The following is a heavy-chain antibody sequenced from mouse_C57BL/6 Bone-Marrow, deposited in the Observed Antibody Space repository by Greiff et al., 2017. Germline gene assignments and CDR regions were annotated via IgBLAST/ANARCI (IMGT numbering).Heavy chain of an antibody. CDR3: ARAIYYDYGGGGFDY. CDR2: IWTGGGT. Sequence: VQRVESGPGLVAPSQSLSITCTVSGFSLTSYAISWVRQPPGKGLEWLGVIWTGGGTNYNSALKSRLSISTDNYKSQVFLKMNSLQTDDPARYYCARAIYYDYGGGGFDYWGQGTTLTVSS. J-gene: IGHJ2*01. V-gene: IGHV2-9-1*01. D-gene: IGHD2-4*01. CDR1: GFSLTSYA.